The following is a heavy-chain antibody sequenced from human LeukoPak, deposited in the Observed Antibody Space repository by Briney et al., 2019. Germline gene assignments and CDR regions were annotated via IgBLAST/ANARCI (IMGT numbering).Heavy chain of an antibody. CDR1: GGSVSSGSYY. D-gene: IGHD2-2*01. CDR2: IYYSGST. V-gene: IGHV4-61*01. CDR3: ARDRGLRGVSVVPAAYWFDP. Sequence: SETLSLTCTVSGGSVSSGSYYWSWIRQPPGKGLEWIGYIYYSGSTNYNPSLKSRVTISVDTSKNQFSLKLSSVTAADTAVYYCARDRGLRGVSVVPAAYWFDPWGQGTLVTVSS. J-gene: IGHJ5*02.